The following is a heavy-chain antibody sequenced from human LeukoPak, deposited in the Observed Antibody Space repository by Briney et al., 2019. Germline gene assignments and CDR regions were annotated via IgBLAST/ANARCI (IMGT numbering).Heavy chain of an antibody. CDR2: ISGSGIRT. CDR3: AKDVRGYDRPVDY. Sequence: GAPLRLSCAASGFTFSNYAISWVRQAPRKGLEWVSRISGSGIRTYYADSVTGRFTISRDNSKSTVYLQMNNLRAEDTALYYCAKDVRGYDRPVDYRGQGTLVTVSS. D-gene: IGHD5-12*01. J-gene: IGHJ4*02. CDR1: GFTFSNYA. V-gene: IGHV3-23*01.